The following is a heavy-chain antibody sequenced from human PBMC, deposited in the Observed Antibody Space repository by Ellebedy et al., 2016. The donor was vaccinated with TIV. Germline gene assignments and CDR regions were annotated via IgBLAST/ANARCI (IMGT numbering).Heavy chain of an antibody. CDR1: GFTFSTYG. CDR3: ARNRDSSGWYADY. D-gene: IGHD6-19*01. CDR2: VSYDGNRK. Sequence: PGGSLRLSCAASGFTFSTYGMHWVRQAPGKGLEWVAVVSYDGNRKYYTDSVKGRFTISRDNSKNTVYLQMNSLRAEDTAVYYCARNRDSSGWYADYWGQGTLVTVSS. J-gene: IGHJ4*02. V-gene: IGHV3-30*03.